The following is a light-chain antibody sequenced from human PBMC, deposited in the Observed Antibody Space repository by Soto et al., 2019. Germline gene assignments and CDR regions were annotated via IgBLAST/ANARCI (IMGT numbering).Light chain of an antibody. Sequence: QSVLTQPRSASGSPGQSITISCTGTSSDVGGYNYVSWYQQHPAKAPKLIIFDVSKRPSGVPNRLSGSKSGNTASLTISGLRAEDEADYYCCSYVGRNTYVFGTGTKLTVL. CDR1: SSDVGGYNY. CDR3: CSYVGRNTYV. CDR2: DVS. V-gene: IGLV2-11*01. J-gene: IGLJ1*01.